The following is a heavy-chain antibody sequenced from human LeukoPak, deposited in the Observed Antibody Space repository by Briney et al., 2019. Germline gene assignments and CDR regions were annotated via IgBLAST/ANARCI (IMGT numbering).Heavy chain of an antibody. CDR1: GFTFSSYA. D-gene: IGHD3-22*01. J-gene: IGHJ3*02. CDR2: ISYDGSNK. V-gene: IGHV3-30-3*01. Sequence: PGRSLRLSCAASGFTFSSYAMHWVRQARGKGLEWVAVISYDGSNKYYADSVKGRFTISRDNSKNTLYLQMNSLRAEDTAVYYCARERYGYYDSSGPKAFDIWGQGTMVTVSS. CDR3: ARERYGYYDSSGPKAFDI.